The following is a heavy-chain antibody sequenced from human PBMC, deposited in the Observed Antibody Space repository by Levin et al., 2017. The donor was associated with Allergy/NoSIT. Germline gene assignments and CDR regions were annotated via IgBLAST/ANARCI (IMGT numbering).Heavy chain of an antibody. CDR3: TRDTASSRFFV. J-gene: IGHJ4*02. CDR2: IHYSGSS. Sequence: KPGGSLRLSCSVSGGSVTTNTYWSWIRQSPGTGLEWVGYIHYSGSSNYNPSLKSRATMSLDTAKNQFSLKLTSVTAADTAVYYCTRDTASSRFFVWGQGILVAVSS. D-gene: IGHD6-6*01. CDR1: GGSVTTNTY. V-gene: IGHV4-61*01.